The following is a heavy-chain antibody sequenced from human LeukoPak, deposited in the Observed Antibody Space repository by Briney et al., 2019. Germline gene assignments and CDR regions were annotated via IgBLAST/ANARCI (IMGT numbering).Heavy chain of an antibody. D-gene: IGHD3-22*01. CDR2: ISGSGGST. Sequence: GGSLRLSCAASGFTFDDYAMHWVRQAPGKGLEWVSAISGSGGSTYYADSVKGRFTISRDNSKNTLYLQMNSLRAEDTAVYYCAKRQRITMIVVAPPDYWGQGTLVTVSS. CDR3: AKRQRITMIVVAPPDY. J-gene: IGHJ4*02. V-gene: IGHV3-23*01. CDR1: GFTFDDYA.